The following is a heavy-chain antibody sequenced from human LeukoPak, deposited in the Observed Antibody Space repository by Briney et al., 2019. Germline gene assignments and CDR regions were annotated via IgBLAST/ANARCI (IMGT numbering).Heavy chain of an antibody. J-gene: IGHJ4*02. CDR2: IKGDESYT. Sequence: GGSLRLSCAASGFTFSRYWMHWVRQVPGKGLVWVARIKGDESYTFYADSVKGRFTISRDNAKNTLYLQMNSLRAEDTAVYYCASQADSAYGDYNWGQGTLVTVSS. D-gene: IGHD4-17*01. CDR3: ASQADSAYGDYN. V-gene: IGHV3-74*01. CDR1: GFTFSRYW.